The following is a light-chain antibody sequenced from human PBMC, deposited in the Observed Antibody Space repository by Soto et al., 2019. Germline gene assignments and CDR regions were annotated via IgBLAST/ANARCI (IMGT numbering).Light chain of an antibody. CDR2: EIS. CDR3: CSYAGSSTFDVV. J-gene: IGLJ2*01. V-gene: IGLV2-23*02. Sequence: QSALTQPASVSGSPGQSITISCTGTSNDVGTYNLVSWYQHHPGKPPKLMIYEISRRPSGVSNRFPGSKSGNTASLTISGLQAEDEADYYCCSYAGSSTFDVVFGGGTKLTVL. CDR1: SNDVGTYNL.